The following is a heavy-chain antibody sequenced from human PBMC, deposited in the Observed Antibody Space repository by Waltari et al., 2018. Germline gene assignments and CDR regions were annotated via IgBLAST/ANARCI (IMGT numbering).Heavy chain of an antibody. CDR3: ARSQVVLIAPLDC. V-gene: IGHV1-69*13. Sequence: QVQLVQSGAEVKQPGSSVTVSCTASGDTFSTYAIPWVRQAPGQGLEWMGGILPRFATSNYAQKFQGRVTITADDSTSTAYMELSSLRSEDTAINYCARSQVVLIAPLDCWGQGTLVTVSS. J-gene: IGHJ4*02. D-gene: IGHD2-21*01. CDR1: GDTFSTYA. CDR2: ILPRFATS.